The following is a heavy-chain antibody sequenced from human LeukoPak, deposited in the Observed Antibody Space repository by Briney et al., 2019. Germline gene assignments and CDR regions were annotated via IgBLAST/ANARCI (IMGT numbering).Heavy chain of an antibody. D-gene: IGHD6-13*01. CDR2: FHDSERD. Sequence: ETLSLTCAVYGGSLKFFYWSWIRQPPGKGLEWIGEFHDSERDKYNPSLKSRVTISVDTSKNQFSLKLSSVTAADTAVYYCARVVYIAAAQYGYWGQGTLVTVSS. J-gene: IGHJ4*02. V-gene: IGHV4-34*01. CDR3: ARVVYIAAAQYGY. CDR1: GGSLKFFY.